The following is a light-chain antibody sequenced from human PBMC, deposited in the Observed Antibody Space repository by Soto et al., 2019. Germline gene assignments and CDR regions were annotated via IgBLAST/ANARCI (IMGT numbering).Light chain of an antibody. V-gene: IGLV2-8*01. Sequence: QSALTQPPSASGSPGQSGTISCTGTSSDVGDYNYVSWYQQHPGKAPKLMISEVTKRPSGVPDRFSGSKSGNTASLTVSGLQAEDEADYYCSSYAGSNNYVLFGGGTKLTVL. CDR2: EVT. J-gene: IGLJ2*01. CDR3: SSYAGSNNYVL. CDR1: SSDVGDYNY.